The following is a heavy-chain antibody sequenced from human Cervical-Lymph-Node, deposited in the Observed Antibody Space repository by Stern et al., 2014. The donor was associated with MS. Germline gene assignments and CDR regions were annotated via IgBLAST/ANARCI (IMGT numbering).Heavy chain of an antibody. V-gene: IGHV5-51*01. J-gene: IGHJ4*02. D-gene: IGHD6-19*01. Sequence: EVQLVESGAEVKKSGESLKISCQASGYSFTSYWIAWVRQRPGKGLEWVGIIYPRDSETRYSPSFQGQVTISADKSISTAYLQWDSLKATDTAMYYCARPEYTSGFDDWGQGTLVTVSS. CDR1: GYSFTSYW. CDR3: ARPEYTSGFDD. CDR2: IYPRDSET.